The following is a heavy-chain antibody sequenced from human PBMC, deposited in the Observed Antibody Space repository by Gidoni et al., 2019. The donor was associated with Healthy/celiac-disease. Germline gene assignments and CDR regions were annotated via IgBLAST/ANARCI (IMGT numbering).Heavy chain of an antibody. D-gene: IGHD1-26*01. CDR1: GGSISSYY. CDR2: IYYSGST. J-gene: IGHJ4*02. V-gene: IGHV4-59*01. Sequence: QVQLQESGPGLVKPSETLSLTCTVSGGSISSYYWSWIRQPPGKGLEWIGYIYYSGSTNYNPSLKSRVTISVDTSKNQFSLKLSSVTAADTAVYYCARGLKGGVGVTQRIFDYWGQGTLVTVSS. CDR3: ARGLKGGVGVTQRIFDY.